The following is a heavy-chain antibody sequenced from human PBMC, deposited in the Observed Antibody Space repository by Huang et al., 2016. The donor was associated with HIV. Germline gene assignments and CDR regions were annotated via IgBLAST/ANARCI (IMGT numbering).Heavy chain of an antibody. D-gene: IGHD3-22*01. CDR2: IIPSFGTP. CDR3: AREYYYDNSGYYFDY. Sequence: QVQLVQSGAEVKKPGSSVKVSCKASGGTFTTYTITWVRQAPGQGLEWMEGIIPSFGTPNDAQKVQGRVTITADESTSTAYMELSSLRSEDTAVYYCAREYYYDNSGYYFDYWGQGTLVTVSS. J-gene: IGHJ4*02. V-gene: IGHV1-69*13. CDR1: GGTFTTYT.